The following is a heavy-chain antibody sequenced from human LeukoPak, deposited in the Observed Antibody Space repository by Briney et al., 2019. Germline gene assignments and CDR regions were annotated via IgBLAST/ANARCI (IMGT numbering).Heavy chain of an antibody. Sequence: GGSLRLSCTASGFAFSRYWMIWVRQAPGKGLEWVANIKRDGSEKYYVDSVKGRFTISRDNAKNSLFLQMNGLRVEDTAVYYCARDASYYDSSGYYDAFDIWGQGTMVTVSS. D-gene: IGHD3-22*01. CDR1: GFAFSRYW. CDR3: ARDASYYDSSGYYDAFDI. CDR2: IKRDGSEK. J-gene: IGHJ3*02. V-gene: IGHV3-7*01.